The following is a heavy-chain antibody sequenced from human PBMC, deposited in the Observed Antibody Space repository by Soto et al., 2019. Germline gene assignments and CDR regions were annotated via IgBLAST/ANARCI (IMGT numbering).Heavy chain of an antibody. D-gene: IGHD1-1*01. Sequence: SETLSLTCTVSGDSVSSADYYWAWIRQPPGKGLEWIGTIYYSGNTYYNPSLKSPVTISVDTSKNQFSLRLTSLTAAETAIYYCSSLIEVWREFDYWGQGTLVTVSS. CDR1: GDSVSSADYY. V-gene: IGHV4-39*01. CDR2: IYYSGNT. J-gene: IGHJ4*02. CDR3: SSLIEVWREFDY.